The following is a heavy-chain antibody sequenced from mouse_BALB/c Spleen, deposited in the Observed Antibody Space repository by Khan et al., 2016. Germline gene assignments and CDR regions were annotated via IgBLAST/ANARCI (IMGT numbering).Heavy chain of an antibody. CDR1: GYTFTTAG. CDR2: INTHSGVP. V-gene: IGHV9-4*02. Sequence: QIQLVQSGPELKKPGETVRISCKASGYTFTTAGMQWVQKMPGKGLRWIGWINTHSGVPKYAEDFKGRFAFSLETSATTAYLQIGNLKKEDTATYFCARCGNFFHWYFDVWGAGTTVTVSS. J-gene: IGHJ1*01. CDR3: ARCGNFFHWYFDV. D-gene: IGHD2-1*01.